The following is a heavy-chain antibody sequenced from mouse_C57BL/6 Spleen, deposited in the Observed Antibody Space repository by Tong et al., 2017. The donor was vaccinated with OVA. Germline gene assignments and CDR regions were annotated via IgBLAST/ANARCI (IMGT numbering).Heavy chain of an antibody. CDR1: GFSLTSYG. CDR3: ARGGYERDWYFDV. Sequence: VQLKQSGPGLVQPSQSLSITCTVSGFSLTSYGVHWVRQSPGKGLEWLGVIWSGGSTDYNAAFISRLSISKDNSKSQVFLKMNSLQTDDTAMYYCARGGYERDWYFDVWGAGTTVTVSS. D-gene: IGHD2-14*01. J-gene: IGHJ1*01. V-gene: IGHV2-4-1*01. CDR2: IWSGGST.